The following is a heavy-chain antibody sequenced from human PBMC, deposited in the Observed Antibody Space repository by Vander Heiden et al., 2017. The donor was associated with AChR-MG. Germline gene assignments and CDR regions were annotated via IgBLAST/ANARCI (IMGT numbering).Heavy chain of an antibody. Sequence: QVQLVQSGAEVKKPGASAKVSRKASGYTFTSSGLGWVRQAPGQGREWMGWISAYNGNTNYEQKLQGRVTMTTDTVTSTAYMELRSLRSDDTAVYYCARGMYYDFWSGYFQGFDPWGQGTLVTVSS. J-gene: IGHJ5*02. CDR2: ISAYNGNT. CDR3: ARGMYYDFWSGYFQGFDP. D-gene: IGHD3-3*01. V-gene: IGHV1-18*01. CDR1: GYTFTSSG.